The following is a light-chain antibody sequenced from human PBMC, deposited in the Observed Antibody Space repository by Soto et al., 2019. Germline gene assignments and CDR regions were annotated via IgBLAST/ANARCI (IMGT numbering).Light chain of an antibody. CDR2: AAS. CDR3: LQDYNYPRT. J-gene: IGKJ1*01. Sequence: ADQMTQSPSSLSASVGDRVTITCRASQAIRSDLGWYQMKPGKVPKLLIYAASNLQSGVPSIFIGRGYGTDFTLTISSLQPEDFATYYCLQDYNYPRTFGQGTKVEI. CDR1: QAIRSD. V-gene: IGKV1-6*01.